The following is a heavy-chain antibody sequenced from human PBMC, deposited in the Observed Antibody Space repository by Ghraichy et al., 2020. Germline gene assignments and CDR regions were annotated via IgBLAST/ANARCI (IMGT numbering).Heavy chain of an antibody. D-gene: IGHD3-22*01. CDR3: ARTSSRVDSTGSYFDK. CDR1: GGSIGSGDYS. CDR2: IFYSGHI. V-gene: IGHV4-30-4*07. J-gene: IGHJ4*02. Sequence: SETLSLTCAVSGGSIGSGDYSWSWIRQQPGKELEWIGQIFYSGHIYHNPALKSRLTLSIDTSKNQFSLTLISVTAADTAVYYCARTSSRVDSTGSYFDKWGQGALVTVSS.